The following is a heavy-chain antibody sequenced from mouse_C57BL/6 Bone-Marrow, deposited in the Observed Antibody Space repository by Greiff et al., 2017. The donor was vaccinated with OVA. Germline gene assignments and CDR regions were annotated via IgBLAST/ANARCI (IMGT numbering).Heavy chain of an antibody. Sequence: VQLQQSGAELVRPGASVKLSCTASGFNIKDDYMHWVKQRPEQGLEWIGWIDPENGDTEYASKFQGKATITADTSSNTPYLHLSSMTSEDTAVYYCTTEYYGSRGYAMDYWGQGTSVTVSA. V-gene: IGHV14-4*01. CDR3: TTEYYGSRGYAMDY. CDR2: IDPENGDT. D-gene: IGHD1-1*01. CDR1: GFNIKDDY. J-gene: IGHJ4*01.